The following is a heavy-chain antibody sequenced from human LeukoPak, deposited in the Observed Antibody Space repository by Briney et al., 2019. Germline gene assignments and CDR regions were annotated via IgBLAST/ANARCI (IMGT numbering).Heavy chain of an antibody. Sequence: ASVKVSCKASGYTFTRYSMHWVRQAPGQGLEWMGVIDPAGGTTNYAQKFQDRVTVTRDTSTSTVYLDLSSLRSEDTAVYYCARASLDVMVNYWGQGTLVTASS. CDR3: ARASLDVMVNY. J-gene: IGHJ4*02. CDR1: GYTFTRYS. V-gene: IGHV1-46*01. CDR2: IDPAGGTT. D-gene: IGHD2-21*01.